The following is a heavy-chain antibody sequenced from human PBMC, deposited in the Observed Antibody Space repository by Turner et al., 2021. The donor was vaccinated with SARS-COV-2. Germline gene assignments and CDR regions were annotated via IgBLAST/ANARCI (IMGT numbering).Heavy chain of an antibody. CDR3: TKGYAYCGGDCSIDY. CDR2: FGPEDGET. D-gene: IGHD2-21*02. Sequence: QVQLVQSGAEVKKPGASVKVSCKVSGYTLTELSMHWVRQAPGKGLEWMGCFGPEDGETIYAQKFQGRVTMTEDTSTDTAYMELSSLRSEDTAVYYCTKGYAYCGGDCSIDYWGQGTLVTVSS. CDR1: GYTLTELS. J-gene: IGHJ4*02. V-gene: IGHV1-24*01.